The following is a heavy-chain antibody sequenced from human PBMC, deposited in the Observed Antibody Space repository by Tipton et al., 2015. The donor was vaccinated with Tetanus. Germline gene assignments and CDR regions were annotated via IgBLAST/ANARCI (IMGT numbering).Heavy chain of an antibody. CDR3: ARGRISYSSSRYWY. CDR1: GGSISSYY. CDR2: IYYSGST. Sequence: TLSLTCTVSGGSISSYYWSWIRQPPGKGLEWIGYIYYSGSTNYNPSLKSRVTISVDTSKNQFSLKLSSVTAADTAVYYCARGRISYSSSRYWYWGQGTLVTVSS. V-gene: IGHV4-59*01. J-gene: IGHJ4*02. D-gene: IGHD6-13*01.